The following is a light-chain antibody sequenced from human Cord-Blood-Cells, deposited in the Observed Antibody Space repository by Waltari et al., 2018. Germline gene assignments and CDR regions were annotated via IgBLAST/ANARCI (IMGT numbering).Light chain of an antibody. V-gene: IGKV4-1*01. Sequence: DIVMTQSPDSLAVSLGERATINCKSSQSVLYSSNNKNYLAWYQQKPGQPPKLLIYWASTRESGVPDRFSGSGSGTDFTLTISSLQAEDVAVYYCQQYYSTPPVTFGPGTKEDIK. CDR3: QQYYSTPPVT. CDR2: WAS. J-gene: IGKJ3*01. CDR1: QSVLYSSNNKNY.